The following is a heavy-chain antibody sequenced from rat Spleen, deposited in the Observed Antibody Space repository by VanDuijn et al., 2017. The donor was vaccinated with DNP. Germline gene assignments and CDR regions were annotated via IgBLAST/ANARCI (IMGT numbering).Heavy chain of an antibody. CDR3: AGRAGGSHYFDY. CDR2: ISYSGNT. J-gene: IGHJ2*01. V-gene: IGHV3-1*01. CDR1: GYSITSNY. Sequence: EVQLQESGSGLVKPSQSLSLTCSVTGYSITSNYWGWIRKFPGNKMEYIGHISYSGNTNYNPSLKSRISITRDPSKNELFLQVISVTTDDTATYYCAGRAGGSHYFDYWGRGVMVTVSS. D-gene: IGHD1-11*01.